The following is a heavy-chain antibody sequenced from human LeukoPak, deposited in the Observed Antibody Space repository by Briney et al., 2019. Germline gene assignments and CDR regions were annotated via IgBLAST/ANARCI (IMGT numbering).Heavy chain of an antibody. J-gene: IGHJ4*02. CDR3: ARTTVVVRNFDY. Sequence: EASETLSLTCAVSGYSISSGYYWGWIRQPPGKGLEWIGSIYHSGSTYYNPSLKSRVTISVGTSKNQFSLKLSSVTAADTAVYYCARTTVVVRNFDYWGQGTLVTVSS. CDR1: GYSISSGYY. D-gene: IGHD4-23*01. V-gene: IGHV4-38-2*01. CDR2: IYHSGST.